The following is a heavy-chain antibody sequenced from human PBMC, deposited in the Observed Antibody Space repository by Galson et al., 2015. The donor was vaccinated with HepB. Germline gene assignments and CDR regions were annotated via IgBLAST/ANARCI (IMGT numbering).Heavy chain of an antibody. CDR1: GGTFNNYA. D-gene: IGHD4-17*01. CDR2: IIPMFGIA. V-gene: IGHV1-69*13. Sequence: SVKVSCKASGGTFNNYAIGWVRQAPGQGLEWMGGIIPMFGIANYAQKFQGRVAITADESTSTAYMELSSLRSEDTAVYYCARDQPEYGDYGSNYWGQGTLVTVSS. J-gene: IGHJ4*02. CDR3: ARDQPEYGDYGSNY.